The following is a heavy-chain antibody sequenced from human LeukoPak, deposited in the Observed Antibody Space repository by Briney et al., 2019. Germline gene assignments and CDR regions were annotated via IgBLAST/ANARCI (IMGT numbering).Heavy chain of an antibody. Sequence: GGSLRLSCAASGFTFSSYAMSWVRQAPGKGLEWVANIKQDGSEKYYVDSVKGRFTISRDNAKNSLYLQMNSLRAEDTAVYYCARWVTIFGVVTHNWFDPWGQGTLVTVSS. CDR3: ARWVTIFGVVTHNWFDP. V-gene: IGHV3-7*01. J-gene: IGHJ5*02. D-gene: IGHD3-3*01. CDR2: IKQDGSEK. CDR1: GFTFSSYA.